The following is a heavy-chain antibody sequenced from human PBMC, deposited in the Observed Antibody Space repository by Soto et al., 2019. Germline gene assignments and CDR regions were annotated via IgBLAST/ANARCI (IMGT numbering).Heavy chain of an antibody. D-gene: IGHD5-12*01. Sequence: QVQLVESGGGVVQPGRSLRLSCAASGFTFSSYGMHWVRQAPGKGLEWVAVIWYDGSNKYYADSVKGRFTISRDNSKNTLYLQMNSLRAEDTAVYYCARDLLSYYDSGYDVGSGRGMDVWGQGTTVTVSS. V-gene: IGHV3-33*01. CDR2: IWYDGSNK. CDR3: ARDLLSYYDSGYDVGSGRGMDV. CDR1: GFTFSSYG. J-gene: IGHJ6*02.